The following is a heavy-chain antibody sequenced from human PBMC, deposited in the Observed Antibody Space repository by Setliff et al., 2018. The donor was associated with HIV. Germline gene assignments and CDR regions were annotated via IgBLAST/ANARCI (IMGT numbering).Heavy chain of an antibody. CDR1: GFSLSTKGVG. CDR2: IYWDDDK. J-gene: IGHJ5*02. CDR3: AHLYAESGYDWRYDP. V-gene: IGHV2-5*02. D-gene: IGHD5-12*01. Sequence: SGPTLVNPTQTLTLTCNFSGFSLSTKGVGVGWIRQPPGKALEWLGIIYWDDDKRYRPSLNNRLTITKDTSKNQVVLTMTNVDTVDTGTYFCAHLYAESGYDWRYDPWGQGTRVTVSS.